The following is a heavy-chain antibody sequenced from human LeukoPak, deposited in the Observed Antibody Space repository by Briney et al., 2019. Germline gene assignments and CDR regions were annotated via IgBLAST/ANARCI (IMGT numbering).Heavy chain of an antibody. CDR2: INHSGST. CDR1: GGSFSGYY. Sequence: PSETLSPTCAVYGGSFSGYYWIWIPQPPGKGLEWIGEINHSGSTNYNPSLKSRVTISVDTSKNQFSLKLSSVTAADTAVYYCARADYGDYGGAFDIWGQGTMVTVSS. CDR3: ARADYGDYGGAFDI. D-gene: IGHD4-17*01. J-gene: IGHJ3*02. V-gene: IGHV4-34*01.